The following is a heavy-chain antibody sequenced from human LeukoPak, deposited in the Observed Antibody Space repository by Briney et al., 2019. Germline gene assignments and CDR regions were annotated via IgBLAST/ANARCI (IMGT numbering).Heavy chain of an antibody. J-gene: IGHJ4*02. CDR2: VSGSGDLT. CDR3: GKDRPNYHGSNGQYYRRNGDY. D-gene: IGHD3-22*01. CDR1: GFTFSTYA. V-gene: IGHV3-23*01. Sequence: GGSLRLSCGASGFTFSTYAMSWVRQPPGKGLEWVASVSGSGDLTYYTDSVRGRFTISRDNSKSTLYLQVNSLGTEDTAVYYCGKDRPNYHGSNGQYYRRNGDYWGQGTLVTVSS.